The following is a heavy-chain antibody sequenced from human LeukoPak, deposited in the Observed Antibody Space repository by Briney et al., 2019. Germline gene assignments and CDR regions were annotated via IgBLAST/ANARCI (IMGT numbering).Heavy chain of an antibody. CDR2: INHSGST. CDR3: AISSGYSYGYGIGY. Sequence: SETLSLTCTVSGGSISSGGYYWSWIRQPPGKGLEWIGEINHSGSTNYNPSPKSRVTISVDTSKNQFSLKLSSVTAADTAVYYCAISSGYSYGYGIGYWGQGTLVTVSS. CDR1: GGSISSGGYY. V-gene: IGHV4-39*07. D-gene: IGHD5-18*01. J-gene: IGHJ4*02.